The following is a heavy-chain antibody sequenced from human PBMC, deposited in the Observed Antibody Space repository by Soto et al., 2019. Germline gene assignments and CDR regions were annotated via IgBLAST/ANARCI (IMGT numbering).Heavy chain of an antibody. CDR3: ARWGTTGGLDV. D-gene: IGHD3-16*01. Sequence: QVQLVESGGGVVQPGTSLRVSCVASGFTFRSYVILWVRQAPGKGLEWVALTSYDGTNKYYGDSVRGRFTISRDNSRNTVDLQMDNLRVEDTAVYYCARWGTTGGLDVWGQGTLVS. J-gene: IGHJ1*01. V-gene: IGHV3-30*19. CDR2: TSYDGTNK. CDR1: GFTFRSYV.